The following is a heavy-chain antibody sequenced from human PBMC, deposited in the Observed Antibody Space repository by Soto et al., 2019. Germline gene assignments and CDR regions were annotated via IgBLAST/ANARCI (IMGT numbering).Heavy chain of an antibody. CDR3: ARVRGYTRSSYLYFDY. V-gene: IGHV4-59*12. Sequence: QVQLQESGPGLVKPSETLSLTCTVSGVSISSYYWTWIRQPPGGGLEWIGYIYNDESSNYNPSLRTRLVISERTSTNQSSLRLSSVTAADTAVYYCARVRGYTRSSYLYFDYWGQGTLVTVSS. J-gene: IGHJ4*02. CDR1: GVSISSYY. D-gene: IGHD3-10*01. CDR2: IYNDESS.